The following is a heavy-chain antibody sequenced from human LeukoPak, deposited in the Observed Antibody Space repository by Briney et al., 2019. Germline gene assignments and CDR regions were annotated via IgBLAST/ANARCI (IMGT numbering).Heavy chain of an antibody. J-gene: IGHJ5*02. D-gene: IGHD3-10*01. Sequence: SETLFLTCTVSGGSISSYYWSWIRQPPGKGLEWIGSIYYSGSTYYNPSLTSRVTISVDTSKNQFSLKLSSVTAADTAVYYCARHPYYYGSGSYWFDPWGQGTLVTVSS. CDR3: ARHPYYYGSGSYWFDP. V-gene: IGHV4-59*05. CDR1: GGSISSYY. CDR2: IYYSGST.